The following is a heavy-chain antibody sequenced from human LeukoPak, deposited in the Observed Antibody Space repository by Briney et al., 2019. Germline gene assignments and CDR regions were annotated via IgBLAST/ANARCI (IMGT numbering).Heavy chain of an antibody. D-gene: IGHD3-10*01. CDR3: ARDSGERGSGSYLIAY. Sequence: ASVKVSCKASGYTFTSYYMHWVRQAPGQGLEWMGLINPTGGSTGYAQKFQGRVTMTRDMSTSTDYMELSSLRSEDTAIYYCARDSGERGSGSYLIAYWGQGTLVTVS. CDR2: INPTGGST. J-gene: IGHJ4*02. V-gene: IGHV1-46*01. CDR1: GYTFTSYY.